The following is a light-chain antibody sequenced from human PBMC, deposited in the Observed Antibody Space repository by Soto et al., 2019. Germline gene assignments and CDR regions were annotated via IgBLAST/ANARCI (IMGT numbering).Light chain of an antibody. J-gene: IGKJ2*01. CDR1: QTISSSD. CDR3: PLSANSTPKYT. V-gene: IGKV3-20*01. CDR2: GAS. Sequence: EIVLTQSPGTLSLSPGERATLSCRASQTISSSDLAWYQQKPGQAPRLLIFGASSRAPDIPDRFSGSGSGTDFTLTISRLEPEDFAVYYCPLSANSTPKYTFGQGTKLEI.